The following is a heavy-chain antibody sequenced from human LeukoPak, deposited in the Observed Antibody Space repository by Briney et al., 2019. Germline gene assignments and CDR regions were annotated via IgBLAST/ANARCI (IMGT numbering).Heavy chain of an antibody. J-gene: IGHJ4*02. CDR3: ARDWTTVVTHEDY. CDR2: ISSSSSYI. D-gene: IGHD4-23*01. V-gene: IGHV3-21*01. CDR1: GFTFSSYS. Sequence: GGSLRLSCAASGFTFSSYSMDWVRQAPGKGLEWVSSISSSSSYIYYADSVKGRFTISRDNAKNSLYLQMNSLRAEDTAVYYCARDWTTVVTHEDYWGQGTLVTVSS.